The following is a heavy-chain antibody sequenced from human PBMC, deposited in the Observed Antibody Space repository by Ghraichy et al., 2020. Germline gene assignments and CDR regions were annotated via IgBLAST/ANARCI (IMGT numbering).Heavy chain of an antibody. Sequence: GGSPRLSCVGSESTFGAYAVSWVRQAPGKGLEWVSATSGSGRATTYADSVKGRFTISRDNSRNTLYLQMNSLRAEDTAIYYCAIYLPMVQQWYYGMDVWRQVTTFILSS. CDR3: AIYLPMVQQWYYGMDV. D-gene: IGHD1-1*01. CDR1: ESTFGAYA. CDR2: TSGSGRAT. V-gene: IGHV3-23*01. J-gene: IGHJ6*02.